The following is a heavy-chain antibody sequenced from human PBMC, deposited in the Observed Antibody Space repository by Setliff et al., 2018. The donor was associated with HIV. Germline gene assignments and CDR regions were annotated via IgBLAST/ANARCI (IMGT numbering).Heavy chain of an antibody. CDR2: MNRDGSEK. CDR1: GFTFSSSW. V-gene: IGHV3-7*02. Sequence: PGESLKISCAASGFTFSSSWMTWVRQAPGRGLEYVAGMNRDGSEKGYADSVKGRFTISRDNSKSMLYLQMNSLRVEDTAMYYCARNPQGSYWVTRYGMDVWGRGTTVTVSS. CDR3: ARNPQGSYWVTRYGMDV. D-gene: IGHD3-10*01. J-gene: IGHJ6*02.